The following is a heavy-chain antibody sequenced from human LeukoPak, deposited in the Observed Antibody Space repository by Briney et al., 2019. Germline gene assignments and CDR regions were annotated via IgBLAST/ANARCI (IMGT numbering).Heavy chain of an antibody. CDR3: ARSPHILTGENFDY. Sequence: ASVKVSCKASGYTFTGYYMHWVRQAPGQGLEWMGWINPTSGGTNYAQKFQDRVTMTRDTSISTAYMELSRLRSDDTAVYYCARSPHILTGENFDYWGQGTLVTVSS. CDR1: GYTFTGYY. D-gene: IGHD3-9*01. CDR2: INPTSGGT. V-gene: IGHV1-2*02. J-gene: IGHJ4*02.